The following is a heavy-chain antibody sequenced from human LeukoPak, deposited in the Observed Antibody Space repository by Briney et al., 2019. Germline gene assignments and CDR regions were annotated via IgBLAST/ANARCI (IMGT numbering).Heavy chain of an antibody. D-gene: IGHD6-19*01. CDR1: GFTFSCYA. CDR2: ISSSGGST. Sequence: PGGSLRLSSAASGFTFSCYAMSWLRHAPGKGLEWVSAISSSGGSTYYADSVRGRFTISRDNSKNTLYLQMNSLRAEDTAVYYCAKDSIYSRGGGWYRDAFDIWGQGTMVTVSS. V-gene: IGHV3-23*01. CDR3: AKDSIYSRGGGWYRDAFDI. J-gene: IGHJ3*02.